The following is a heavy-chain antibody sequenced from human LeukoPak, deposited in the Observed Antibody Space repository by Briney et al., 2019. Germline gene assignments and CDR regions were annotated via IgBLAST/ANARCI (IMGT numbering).Heavy chain of an antibody. J-gene: IGHJ4*02. D-gene: IGHD5-12*01. CDR2: IYPGDSDT. CDR1: GSPFTSYW. CDR3: ARVPTEWISNYFDY. V-gene: IGHV5-51*01. Sequence: GESRKISCKGSGSPFTSYWIGWVRQMPGKVLEWIGIIYPGDSDTRYSPSFQGQVTISADKSISTAYLQWSSLKASDTAMYYCARVPTEWISNYFDYWGQGTLVTVSS.